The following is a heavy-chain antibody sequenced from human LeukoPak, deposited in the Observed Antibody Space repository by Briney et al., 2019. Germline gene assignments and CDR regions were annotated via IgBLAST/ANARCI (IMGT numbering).Heavy chain of an antibody. CDR2: ITSSGTYI. V-gene: IGHV3-21*01. J-gene: IGHJ6*03. CDR1: GFTFNNYN. CDR3: ARAYSERYGLGYYYMDV. Sequence: GGSLKLSCATSGFTFNNYNMNWVRQAPGRALEWVSSITSSGTYIFYADSVKGRFTISRDNAKNSLYLQMNSLGPEDTAVYYCARAYSERYGLGYYYMDVWGKGTTVTISS. D-gene: IGHD1-26*01.